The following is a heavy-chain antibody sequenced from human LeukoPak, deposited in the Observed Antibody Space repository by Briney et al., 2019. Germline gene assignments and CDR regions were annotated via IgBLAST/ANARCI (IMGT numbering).Heavy chain of an antibody. CDR3: AAGSRNQPYYFDY. D-gene: IGHD1-14*01. CDR2: ISGSGGST. CDR1: GFTFSSYA. J-gene: IGHJ4*02. V-gene: IGHV3-23*01. Sequence: GGSLRLSCAASGFTFSSYAMSWVRQAPGKGLEWVSAISGSGGSTYYADSVKGRFTISRDNSKNTLYLQMNSLRAEDTALYYCAAGSRNQPYYFDYWGQGTLVTVSS.